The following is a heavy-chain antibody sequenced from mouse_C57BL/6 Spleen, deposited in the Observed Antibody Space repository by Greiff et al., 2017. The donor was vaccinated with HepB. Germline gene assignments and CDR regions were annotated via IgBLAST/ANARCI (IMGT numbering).Heavy chain of an antibody. J-gene: IGHJ4*01. CDR3: ARRELTVFYAMDY. Sequence: EVQLQQSGPELVKPGASVKMSCKASGYTFTDYNMHWVKQSHGKSLEWIGYINPNNGGTSYNQKFKGKATLTVNKSSSTAYMELRSLTSEDSAVYYCARRELTVFYAMDYWGQGTSVTVSS. CDR1: GYTFTDYN. V-gene: IGHV1-22*01. D-gene: IGHD4-1*01. CDR2: INPNNGGT.